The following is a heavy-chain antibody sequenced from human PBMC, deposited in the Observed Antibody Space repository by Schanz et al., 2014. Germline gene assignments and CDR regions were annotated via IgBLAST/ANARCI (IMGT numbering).Heavy chain of an antibody. CDR2: INSVGSNT. Sequence: EVKMVESGGGLVKPGGSLRLSCAASGFNFSSYSMNWVRQAPGKGLVWVARINSVGSNTDYADSVTGRFTISRDNAKNTLYLQMNSLRAEDTAVYYCARIGGSVFDSWAQGTLVTVSS. D-gene: IGHD3-10*01. CDR3: ARIGGSVFDS. V-gene: IGHV3-21*04. J-gene: IGHJ4*02. CDR1: GFNFSSYS.